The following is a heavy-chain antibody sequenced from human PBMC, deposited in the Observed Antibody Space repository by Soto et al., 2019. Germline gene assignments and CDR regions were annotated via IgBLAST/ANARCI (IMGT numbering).Heavy chain of an antibody. Sequence: SETLSLTCTVSGGSISSYYWSWIRQPPGKGLEWIGYIYYSGSTNYNPFLKSRVTISVDTSKNQFSLKLSSVTAADTAVYYCARGEGYSGYDKANTKDYFDYWGQGTLVTVSS. CDR3: ARGEGYSGYDKANTKDYFDY. V-gene: IGHV4-59*01. D-gene: IGHD5-12*01. CDR2: IYYSGST. J-gene: IGHJ4*02. CDR1: GGSISSYY.